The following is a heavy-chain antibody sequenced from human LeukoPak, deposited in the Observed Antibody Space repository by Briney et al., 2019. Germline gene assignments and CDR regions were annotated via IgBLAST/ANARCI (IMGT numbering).Heavy chain of an antibody. J-gene: IGHJ4*02. CDR2: ISNNGGST. V-gene: IGHV3-64*01. Sequence: GGSLRLSCVASGFTFSSYAMHWVRQAPGKGLEYVSAISNNGGSTYYANSVKGRFTISRDNSKNTLSLQMGSLRAGDKAVYYCARGDSGSHLDYWGQGSLVTVSS. CDR3: ARGDSGSHLDY. CDR1: GFTFSSYA. D-gene: IGHD1-26*01.